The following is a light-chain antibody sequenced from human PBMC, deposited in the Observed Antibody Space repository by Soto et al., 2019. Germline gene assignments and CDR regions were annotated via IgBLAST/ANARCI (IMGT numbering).Light chain of an antibody. V-gene: IGLV2-14*03. CDR3: SSYTSSNTYV. J-gene: IGLJ1*01. Sequence: QSALTQPAPVSGSPGQSITISCTGTSGDIGGYDYVSWYQQHPGKAPKLMIYDVSNRPSGVSNRFSGSKSGTTASLTISGLQAEDEADYYRSSYTSSNTYVFGTGTKLTVL. CDR2: DVS. CDR1: SGDIGGYDY.